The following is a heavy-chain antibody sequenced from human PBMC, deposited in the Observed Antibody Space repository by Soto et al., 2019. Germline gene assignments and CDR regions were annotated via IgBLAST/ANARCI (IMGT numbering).Heavy chain of an antibody. CDR2: SRNRVNSHTT. V-gene: IGHV3-72*01. Sequence: EVQLVESGGGLVQPGGSLRLSCAAPGFTFSDHYMDWVRQAPGKGLEWVARSRNRVNSHTTEYAASVKGRFTISRDESKSSLYLQMNSLKIEDTAVYYCARGLLGGAPSYTFHGMDVWGQGTTVTVSS. D-gene: IGHD1-26*01. CDR3: ARGLLGGAPSYTFHGMDV. CDR1: GFTFSDHY. J-gene: IGHJ6*01.